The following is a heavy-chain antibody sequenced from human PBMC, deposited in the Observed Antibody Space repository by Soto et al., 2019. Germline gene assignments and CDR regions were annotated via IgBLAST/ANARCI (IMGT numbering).Heavy chain of an antibody. J-gene: IGHJ4*02. CDR2: IKQDGSEK. D-gene: IGHD6-19*01. CDR3: ARDPRIAVAGWNY. Sequence: PGGSLRLSCAASGFPFSSYWMSWVRQAPGKGLEWVANIKQDGSEKYYVDSVKGRFTISRDNAKNSLYLQMNSLRAEDTAVYYCARDPRIAVAGWNYWGQGTLVTVSS. V-gene: IGHV3-7*01. CDR1: GFPFSSYW.